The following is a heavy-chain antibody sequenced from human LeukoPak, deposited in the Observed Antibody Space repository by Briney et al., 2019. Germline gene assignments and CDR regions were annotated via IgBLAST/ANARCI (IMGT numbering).Heavy chain of an antibody. Sequence: PSETLSLTCTVSGGSISSYYWSWIRQPAGKGLEWIGRIYTSGSTNYNPSLKSRVTMSVDTSKNQFSLKLSSVTAADTAVYYCARGYCSSTSCPYYYYMDVWGKGTTVTISS. CDR2: IYTSGST. V-gene: IGHV4-4*07. CDR3: ARGYCSSTSCPYYYYMDV. D-gene: IGHD2-2*01. J-gene: IGHJ6*03. CDR1: GGSISSYY.